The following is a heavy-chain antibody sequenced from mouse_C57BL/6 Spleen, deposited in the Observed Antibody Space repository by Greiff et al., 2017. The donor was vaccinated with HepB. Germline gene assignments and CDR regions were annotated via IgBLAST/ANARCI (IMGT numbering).Heavy chain of an antibody. Sequence: EVKLVESGEGLVKPGGSLKLSCAASGFTFSSYAMSWVRQTPEKRLEWVAYISSGGDYIYYADTVKGRFTISRDNARNTLYLQMSSLKSEDTAMYYCTRDGHYYGSSHFDYWGQGTTLTVSS. V-gene: IGHV5-9-1*02. CDR3: TRDGHYYGSSHFDY. D-gene: IGHD1-1*01. CDR2: ISSGGDYI. CDR1: GFTFSSYA. J-gene: IGHJ2*01.